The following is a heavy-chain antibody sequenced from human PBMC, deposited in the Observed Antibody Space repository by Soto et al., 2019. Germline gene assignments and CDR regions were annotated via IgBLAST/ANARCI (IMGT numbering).Heavy chain of an antibody. CDR3: ARDPDYGDYWGYFFDS. CDR2: INPTSGGT. J-gene: IGHJ4*02. Sequence: QVQLVQSGAEVKKPGASVKVSCKTSGYTFAAYYIHWIRQAPGQGLEWMGWINPTSGGTVYAQNFQDRVTMTRDTSISTAYMELRRQNSDDTAVYYCARDPDYGDYWGYFFDSWGQGTPVTVSS. CDR1: GYTFAAYY. V-gene: IGHV1-2*02. D-gene: IGHD4-17*01.